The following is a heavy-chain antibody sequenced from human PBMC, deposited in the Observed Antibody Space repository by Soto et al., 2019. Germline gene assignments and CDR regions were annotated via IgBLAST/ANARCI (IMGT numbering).Heavy chain of an antibody. D-gene: IGHD3-22*01. CDR1: GYTFTSYG. Sequence: ASVKVSCKASGYTFTSYGISWVRQAPGQGLEWMGWISAYNGNTNYAQKLQGRVTMTTDTSTSTAYMELRSLRSDDTAVYYCAREKDYDSSGYWYYWGQGTLVTVSS. J-gene: IGHJ4*02. V-gene: IGHV1-18*01. CDR2: ISAYNGNT. CDR3: AREKDYDSSGYWYY.